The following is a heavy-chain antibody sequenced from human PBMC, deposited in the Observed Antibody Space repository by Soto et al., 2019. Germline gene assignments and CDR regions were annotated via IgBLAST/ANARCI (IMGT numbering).Heavy chain of an antibody. D-gene: IGHD6-25*01. CDR3: ARFPRLRLRSD. CDR2: INHSGST. V-gene: IGHV4-34*01. J-gene: IGHJ4*02. CDR1: GGSFSGYY. Sequence: QVQLQQWGAGLLKPSETLSLTCAVYGGSFSGYYWSWIRQPPGKGLEWIGEINHSGSTNYNPSLKSRVTISVDTSKNQFSRKLSSVTAADTAVYYCARFPRLRLRSDWGQGTLVTVSS.